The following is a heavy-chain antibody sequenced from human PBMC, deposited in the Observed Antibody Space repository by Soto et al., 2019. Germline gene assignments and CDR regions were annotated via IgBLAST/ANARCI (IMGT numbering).Heavy chain of an antibody. Sequence: QVQLVQSGAEVKKPGASVKVSCKASGYTFTSYDLNLVRQATGQGREWMGWMNPNSSNTGYAQKFQGRVTMTRNTSITTAYMQLSSLRSEDTAVYYCTRERTVAGNDYWGQGTLATVSS. CDR1: GYTFTSYD. D-gene: IGHD6-19*01. CDR2: MNPNSSNT. J-gene: IGHJ4*02. V-gene: IGHV1-8*01. CDR3: TRERTVAGNDY.